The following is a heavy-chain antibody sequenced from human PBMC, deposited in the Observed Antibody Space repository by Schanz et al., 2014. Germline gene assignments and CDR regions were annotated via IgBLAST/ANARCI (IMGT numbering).Heavy chain of an antibody. CDR3: AKDDTQVNGMDV. CDR1: GFTFSGYG. CDR2: ISYDGRHK. J-gene: IGHJ6*02. Sequence: QVQLVESGGGVVQPGRSLRLSCAASGFTFSGYGMHWVRQAPGKGLEWVAIISYDGRHKNYADSVKGRFTISRDNSKNTLHLPMNSLRDEDTTVYYCAKDDTQVNGMDVWGQGTTVTVSS. V-gene: IGHV3-30*18.